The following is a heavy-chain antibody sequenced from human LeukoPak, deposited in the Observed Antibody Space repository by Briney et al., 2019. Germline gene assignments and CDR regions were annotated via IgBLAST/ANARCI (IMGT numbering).Heavy chain of an antibody. CDR1: GGSISSGGYY. D-gene: IGHD4-17*01. CDR2: IYQSGST. Sequence: SQTLSLTCTVSGGSISSGGYYWSWIRQPPGKGLEWIGYIYQSGSTYYNPSLKSRVTISVDRSKNQFSLKLSSVTAADTAVYYCARGWVTTVTTSAFDIWGQGTMVTVSS. CDR3: ARGWVTTVTTSAFDI. V-gene: IGHV4-30-2*01. J-gene: IGHJ3*02.